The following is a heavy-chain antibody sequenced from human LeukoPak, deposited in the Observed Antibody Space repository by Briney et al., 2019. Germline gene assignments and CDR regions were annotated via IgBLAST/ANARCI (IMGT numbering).Heavy chain of an antibody. V-gene: IGHV3-23*01. CDR2: ISGSGGST. CDR3: AKLTGGYGDYGVSGSYFDY. D-gene: IGHD4-17*01. Sequence: GGSLRLSCAASGFTFSSYAMSWVRQAPGKGLEWVSAISGSGGSTYYADSVKGRFTISRDNSKNTLYLQMNSLRAEDTAVYYCAKLTGGYGDYGVSGSYFDYWGQGTLVTVSS. CDR1: GFTFSSYA. J-gene: IGHJ4*02.